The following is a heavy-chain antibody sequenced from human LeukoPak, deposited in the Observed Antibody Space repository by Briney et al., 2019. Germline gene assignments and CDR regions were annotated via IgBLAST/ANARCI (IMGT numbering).Heavy chain of an antibody. CDR2: ISWNSGSI. J-gene: IGHJ3*02. V-gene: IGHV3-9*01. CDR3: AKDQPLFIAAAGTGFDAFDI. Sequence: PGGSLRPSCAASGFTFDDYTMHWVRQAPGKGLEWVSGISWNSGSIGYADSVKGRFTISRDNAKNSLYLQMNSLRAEDTALYYCAKDQPLFIAAAGTGFDAFDIWGQGTMVTVSS. D-gene: IGHD6-13*01. CDR1: GFTFDDYT.